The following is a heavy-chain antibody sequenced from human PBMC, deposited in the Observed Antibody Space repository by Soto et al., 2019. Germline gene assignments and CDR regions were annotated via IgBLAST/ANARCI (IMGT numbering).Heavy chain of an antibody. V-gene: IGHV4-34*12. CDR1: GASLGGFH. CDR2: LIHGGST. D-gene: IGHD3-16*01. CDR3: ARSPLGYDYVRQTWREVGDSFDI. J-gene: IGHJ3*02. Sequence: QVRLEQWGAGLLKPSETLSLTCAIYGASLGGFHWTWLRQAPGKGLEWIGELIHGGSTNYNPSLNSRVSFSLYTSKNQFSLHLMSVTAADTAVYYCARSPLGYDYVRQTWREVGDSFDIWGRGTMVTVSS.